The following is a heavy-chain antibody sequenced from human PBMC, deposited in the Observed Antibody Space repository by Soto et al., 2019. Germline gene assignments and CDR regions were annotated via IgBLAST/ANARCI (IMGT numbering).Heavy chain of an antibody. Sequence: QVQLVQSGAEVKKPGSSVNVSCKTSGGTFGNSAVTWVRQAPGQGLEWLGGIVPMFGTANYAQKFQGRVTITADESTITAYMELSSLNTDDTAVYYCARDVPTVTTGGPDYWGQGTLVTVSS. V-gene: IGHV1-69*12. CDR3: ARDVPTVTTGGPDY. CDR2: IVPMFGTA. J-gene: IGHJ4*02. D-gene: IGHD4-17*01. CDR1: GGTFGNSA.